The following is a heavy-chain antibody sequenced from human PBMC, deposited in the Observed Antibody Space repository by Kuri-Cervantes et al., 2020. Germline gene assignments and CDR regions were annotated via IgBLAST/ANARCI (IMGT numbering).Heavy chain of an antibody. CDR2: MYHSGST. J-gene: IGHJ6*03. CDR1: GYSISSGYY. V-gene: IGHV4-38-2*01. D-gene: IGHD6-6*01. CDR3: ARVFIAARKPPFYYMDV. Sequence: SETLSLTCVVSGYSISSGYYWGWIRQPPGKALEWIGTMYHSGSTNYNPSLESRVTISVDTSKNQFSLKLSSVTAADTAVYYCARVFIAARKPPFYYMDVWGKGTTVTVSS.